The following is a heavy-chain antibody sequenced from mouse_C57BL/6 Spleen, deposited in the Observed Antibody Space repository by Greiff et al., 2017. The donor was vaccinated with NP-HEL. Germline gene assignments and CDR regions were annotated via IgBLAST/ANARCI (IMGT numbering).Heavy chain of an antibody. J-gene: IGHJ2*01. D-gene: IGHD1-1*01. CDR2: IYPGDGDT. CDR3: ARWGYGRDY. Sequence: VHLVESGPELVKPGASVKISCKASGYAFSSSWMNWVKQRPGKGLEWIGRIYPGDGDTNYNGKFKGKATLTADKSSSTAYMQLSSLTSEDSAVYFCARWGYGRDYWGQGTTLTVSS. V-gene: IGHV1-82*01. CDR1: GYAFSSSW.